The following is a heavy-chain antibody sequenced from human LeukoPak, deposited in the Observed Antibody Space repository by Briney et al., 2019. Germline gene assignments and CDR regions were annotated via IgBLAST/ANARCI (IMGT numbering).Heavy chain of an antibody. D-gene: IGHD6-6*01. CDR2: INGLGDGI. Sequence: GGSLRLSCAASGFTFINYAMSWVRQSPGKGLEWVSGINGLGDGIYYADPVKGRFTISRDNSKNTLYLQMNSLRAEDTAVYYCAKDRPNGMDVWGQGTTVTVSS. CDR1: GFTFINYA. J-gene: IGHJ6*02. CDR3: AKDRPNGMDV. V-gene: IGHV3-23*01.